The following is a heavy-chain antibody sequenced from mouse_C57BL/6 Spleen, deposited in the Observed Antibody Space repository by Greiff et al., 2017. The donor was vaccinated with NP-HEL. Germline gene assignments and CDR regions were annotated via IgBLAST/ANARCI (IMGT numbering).Heavy chain of an antibody. CDR2: ILPGSGST. CDR3: ARRGNYDYLHV. J-gene: IGHJ1*03. V-gene: IGHV1-9*01. CDR1: GYTFTGYW. D-gene: IGHD2-4*01. Sequence: QVQLKQSGAELMKPGASVKLSCKATGYTFTGYWIEWVKQRLGHGLEWIGEILPGSGSTNYNEKFKGKATFTADTSSNTASMQLSSLTTEDSAIYYCARRGNYDYLHVWGTGTTVTVSS.